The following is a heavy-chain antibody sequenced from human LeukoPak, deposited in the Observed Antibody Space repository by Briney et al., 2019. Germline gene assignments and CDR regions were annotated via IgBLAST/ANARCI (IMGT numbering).Heavy chain of an antibody. V-gene: IGHV1-18*01. CDR3: ARLYYYDSSGYSPPDY. D-gene: IGHD3-22*01. CDR1: GYTFTSYG. Sequence: ASVKVSRKASGYTFTSYGISWVRQAPGQGLEWMGWISAYNGNTNYAQKLQGRVTMTTDTSTSTAYMELRSLRSDDTAVYYCARLYYYDSSGYSPPDYWGQGTLVTVSS. J-gene: IGHJ4*02. CDR2: ISAYNGNT.